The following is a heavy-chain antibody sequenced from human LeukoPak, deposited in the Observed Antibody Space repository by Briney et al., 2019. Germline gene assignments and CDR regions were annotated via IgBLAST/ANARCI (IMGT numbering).Heavy chain of an antibody. CDR1: GGSISSYY. V-gene: IGHV4-59*01. J-gene: IGHJ4*02. CDR2: IYYSGST. Sequence: SETLSLTCTVSGGSISSYYWSWIRQPPGKGLEWIGYIYYSGSTNYNPSLKSRVTISVDTSKNQFSLKLSSVTAADTAVYYCAKEPDIAARGYWGQGTLVTVSS. CDR3: AKEPDIAARGY. D-gene: IGHD6-6*01.